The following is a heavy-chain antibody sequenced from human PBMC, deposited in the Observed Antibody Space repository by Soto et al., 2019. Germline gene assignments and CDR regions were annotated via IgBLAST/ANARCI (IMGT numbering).Heavy chain of an antibody. Sequence: GGSLRLSCAASGFTFSNAWMSWVRQAPGKGLEWVGRIKSKTDGGTTDYAAPVKGRFTISRDDSKNTLYLQMNSLKTEDTALYYCTTDSYGDYADYYYYMDVWGKGTTVTVSS. D-gene: IGHD4-17*01. CDR3: TTDSYGDYADYYYYMDV. V-gene: IGHV3-15*01. CDR2: IKSKTDGGTT. CDR1: GFTFSNAW. J-gene: IGHJ6*03.